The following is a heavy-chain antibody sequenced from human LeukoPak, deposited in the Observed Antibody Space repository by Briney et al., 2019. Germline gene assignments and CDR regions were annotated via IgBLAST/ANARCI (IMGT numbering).Heavy chain of an antibody. CDR3: ARDQGFSYYYYYMDV. CDR1: GFTLKNYW. D-gene: IGHD3-3*01. V-gene: IGHV3-7*01. J-gene: IGHJ6*03. Sequence: QTGGSLRLSCGASGFTLKNYWMSWVRQAPGKGLEWVANINQDGSEKYYVDSVKGRLTISRDNAKNSLYLRMNSLRAEDTAVYYCARDQGFSYYYYYMDVWGKGTTVTVSS. CDR2: INQDGSEK.